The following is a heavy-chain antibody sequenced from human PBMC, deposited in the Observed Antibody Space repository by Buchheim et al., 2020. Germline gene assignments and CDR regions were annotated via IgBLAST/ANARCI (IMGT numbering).Heavy chain of an antibody. V-gene: IGHV3-33*01. D-gene: IGHD2-8*01. Sequence: QVQLVESGGGVVQPGRSLRLSCAASGFTLCSYXMHWVRQAPGKGLERVAVIWYDGRTKYYADSVKGRFNXHRDNAKHKADLQMNSLNAEDTAVYYCARDVWRDYWGQGTL. CDR2: IWYDGRTK. CDR1: GFTLCSYX. J-gene: IGHJ4*02. CDR3: ARDVWRDY.